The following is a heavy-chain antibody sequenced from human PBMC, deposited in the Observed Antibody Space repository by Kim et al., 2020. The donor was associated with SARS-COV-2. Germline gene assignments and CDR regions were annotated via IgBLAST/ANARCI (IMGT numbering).Heavy chain of an antibody. CDR1: GGSISSGDYY. D-gene: IGHD1-26*01. Sequence: SETLSLTCTVSGGSISSGDYYWSWIRQPPGKGLEWIGYIYYSGSTYYNPSLKSRVTISVDTSKNQFSLKLSSVTAADTAVYYCARGRYSGTRGYFDYWGQGTLVTVSS. CDR2: IYYSGST. J-gene: IGHJ4*02. V-gene: IGHV4-30-4*01. CDR3: ARGRYSGTRGYFDY.